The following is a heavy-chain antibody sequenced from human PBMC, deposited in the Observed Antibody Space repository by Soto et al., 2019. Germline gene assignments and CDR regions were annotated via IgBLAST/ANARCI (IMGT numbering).Heavy chain of an antibody. CDR2: IFYTGTT. D-gene: IGHD2-2*01. CDR3: ARLVVVAPVANA. V-gene: IGHV4-39*02. J-gene: IGHJ5*02. Sequence: PLETLSLTCSVSGGSISYNSYYWGWIRQPPGKGLEWVGGIFYTGTTYYSPSLEDRVTISVDTSKNPFSLNLTSVTAADTAVYFCARLVVVAPVANAWGQGTLVTVSS. CDR1: GGSISYNSYY.